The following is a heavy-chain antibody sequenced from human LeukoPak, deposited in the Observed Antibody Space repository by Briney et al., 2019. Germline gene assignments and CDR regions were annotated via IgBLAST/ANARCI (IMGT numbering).Heavy chain of an antibody. CDR2: ISAYNGNT. V-gene: IGHV1-18*01. Sequence: ASVKVSCKASGYTFTSYGISWVRQAPGQGLEWMGWISAYNGNTNYAQKLQGRVTMTTDTSTSTAYMELRSLRSDDAAVYYCARDAPSLSSSWYVDDYWGQGTLVTVSS. CDR3: ARDAPSLSSSWYVDDY. CDR1: GYTFTSYG. J-gene: IGHJ4*02. D-gene: IGHD6-13*01.